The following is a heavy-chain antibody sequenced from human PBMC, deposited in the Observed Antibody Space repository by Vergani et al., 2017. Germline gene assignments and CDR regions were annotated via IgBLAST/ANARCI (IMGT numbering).Heavy chain of an antibody. CDR3: ARVMYRDEASTGYRLEGMDS. Sequence: QVQLAESGPGLVKPSETLSLTCTVSGGSFNTYYWSWIRQSPGKGLEWIGYIYSTGSTNYNLSLNSRVTMSVDTSKNQFSLKLRSVTAADTAVYFCARVMYRDEASTGYRLEGMDSWGQGTTVTISS. V-gene: IGHV4-59*13. CDR1: GGSFNTYY. J-gene: IGHJ6*02. D-gene: IGHD3-9*01. CDR2: IYSTGST.